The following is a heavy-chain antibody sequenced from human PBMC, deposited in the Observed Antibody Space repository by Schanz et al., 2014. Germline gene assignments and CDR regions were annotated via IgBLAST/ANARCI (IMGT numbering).Heavy chain of an antibody. CDR3: AKGRFGELSAFDI. V-gene: IGHV3-23*04. CDR1: GFAVDNYY. CDR2: ISGSGAST. Sequence: EVQLVASGGGLVQPGGSLRLSCAASGFAVDNYYMSCVRQAPGRGLEWVSGISGSGASTYYADSVKGRFTISRDNSNKTVDLQMNSLRAEDTAVYYCAKGRFGELSAFDIWGQGTIVTVSS. J-gene: IGHJ3*02. D-gene: IGHD3-10*01.